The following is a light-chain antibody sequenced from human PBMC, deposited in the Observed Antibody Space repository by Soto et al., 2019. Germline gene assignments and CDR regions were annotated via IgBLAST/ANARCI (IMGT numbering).Light chain of an antibody. CDR3: QQYNNWPPYP. CDR2: GAS. V-gene: IGKV3-15*01. CDR1: QNIGSN. Sequence: DRVRTQSPATLSASPGERVILSCRASQNIGSNLAWYQQRPGQAPRLLMYGASTRATETPARFSGSGSATDFTLTISSLQSEDFAVYYCQQYNNWPPYPFAQGSK. J-gene: IGKJ2*01.